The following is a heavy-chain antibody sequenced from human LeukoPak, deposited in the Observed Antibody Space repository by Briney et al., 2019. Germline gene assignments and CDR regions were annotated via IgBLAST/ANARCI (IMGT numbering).Heavy chain of an antibody. CDR1: GYTFTGYY. CDR2: INPNSGGT. Sequence: ASVKVSCKASGYTFTGYYMHWVRQAPGQGLEWMGWINPNSGGTNYAQKFQGWVTMTRDTSISTAYMELSRLRSDDTAVYYCAGPLSISSSSLDYWGQGTLVTVS. CDR3: AGPLSISSSSLDY. J-gene: IGHJ4*02. V-gene: IGHV1-2*04. D-gene: IGHD6-6*01.